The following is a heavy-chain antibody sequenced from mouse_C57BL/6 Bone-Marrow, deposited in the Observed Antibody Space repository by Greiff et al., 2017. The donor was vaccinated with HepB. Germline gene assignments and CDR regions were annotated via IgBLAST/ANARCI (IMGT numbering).Heavy chain of an antibody. CDR1: GYTFTSYW. Sequence: QVQLQQPGAELVKPGASVKLSCKASGYTFTSYWMHWVKQRPGQGLEWIGMIHPNSGSTNYNEKFKSKATLTVDKTSSTAYMQLSSLTSEDSAVYYCARYYEYYFDYWGQGTTLTVSS. V-gene: IGHV1-64*01. J-gene: IGHJ2*01. CDR2: IHPNSGST. CDR3: ARYYEYYFDY. D-gene: IGHD1-1*01.